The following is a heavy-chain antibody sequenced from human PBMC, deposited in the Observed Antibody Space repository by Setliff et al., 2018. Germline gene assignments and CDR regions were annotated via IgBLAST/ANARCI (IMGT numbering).Heavy chain of an antibody. V-gene: IGHV4-38-2*01. CDR2: IHHSGKA. J-gene: IGHJ5*02. CDR1: GFSISSGYY. D-gene: IGHD3-22*01. CDR3: ARAHTWSLPNDNSGYPGWFDP. Sequence: SETLSLTCAVSGFSISSGYYWGWIRQPPGKGLEWIVNIHHSGKAYYNPPLKSRVTMSVDTSKNHVSLKLSSVTAADTAVYYCARAHTWSLPNDNSGYPGWFDPWGQGTLVTVPQ.